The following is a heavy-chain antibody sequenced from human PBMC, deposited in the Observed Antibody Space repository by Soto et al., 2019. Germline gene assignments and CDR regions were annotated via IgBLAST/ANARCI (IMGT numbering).Heavy chain of an antibody. D-gene: IGHD3-9*01. CDR2: IKSKADGGTA. Sequence: EVQLVESGGGLGKPGGSLRLSCAASGLDLSHPWMTWVRQAAGKGLEWVGHIKSKADGGTADYAAPVKGRFTISRDDSKNMVYLQMNGLKTEDAAVYYCTTGIYYDLLTGYHNVAYWGQGTLVTVSS. J-gene: IGHJ4*02. V-gene: IGHV3-15*01. CDR3: TTGIYYDLLTGYHNVAY. CDR1: GLDLSHPW.